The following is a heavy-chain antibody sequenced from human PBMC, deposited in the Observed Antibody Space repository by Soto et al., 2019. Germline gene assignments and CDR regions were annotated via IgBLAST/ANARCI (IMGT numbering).Heavy chain of an antibody. CDR3: ARGLGFGASGYDY. CDR2: IIPILNVV. V-gene: IGHV1-69*02. J-gene: IGHJ4*02. CDR1: GGTFSNYM. D-gene: IGHD3-10*01. Sequence: QVQLVQSGAEVKKPGSSVKVSCKAFGGTFSNYMITWVRQAPGQGLEWVARIIPILNVVNYAQKFHGRVTITADKSTNTAYMELSSLRSDDTATYYCARGLGFGASGYDYWGQGTLVIVSS.